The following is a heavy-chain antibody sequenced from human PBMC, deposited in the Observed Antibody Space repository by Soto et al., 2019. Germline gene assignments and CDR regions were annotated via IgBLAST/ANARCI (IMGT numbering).Heavy chain of an antibody. Sequence: QVQLVQSGAEVKKPGASVKVSCKASGYTFTDYYMHWVRQAPGQGLEWMGWINPNSGDTRYAQHFQGRVAMTRDMSDSTVYMDLNSLRSDDTAMYYCTRASTVAGGLSNSLPNDYWGQGTLVTVSS. CDR3: TRASTVAGGLSNSLPNDY. J-gene: IGHJ4*02. V-gene: IGHV1-2*02. CDR1: GYTFTDYY. CDR2: INPNSGDT. D-gene: IGHD6-19*01.